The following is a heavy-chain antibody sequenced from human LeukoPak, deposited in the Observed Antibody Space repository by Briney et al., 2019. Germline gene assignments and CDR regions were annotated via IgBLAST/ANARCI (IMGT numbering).Heavy chain of an antibody. J-gene: IGHJ4*02. CDR3: ARGYQQTFDY. CDR1: GFTVSSNY. D-gene: IGHD6-13*01. Sequence: GGSLRLSCAASGFTVSSNYKNWVRQAPGKGLEWVSVIYSGGSTYYADSVKGRFTISRDSSKNTLYLQMNSLRAEDTAVYYCARGYQQTFDYWGQGTLVTVSS. V-gene: IGHV3-66*01. CDR2: IYSGGST.